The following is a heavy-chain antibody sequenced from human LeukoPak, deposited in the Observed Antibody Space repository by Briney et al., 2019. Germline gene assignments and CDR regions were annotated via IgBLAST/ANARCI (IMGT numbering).Heavy chain of an antibody. CDR2: ISTDNGDT. V-gene: IGHV1-18*01. CDR3: AREGLGELTLDC. D-gene: IGHD3-16*01. CDR1: GYTFTTYC. Sequence: ASVKVSCKASGYTFTTYCITWVRQAPGQGLEWMGWISTDNGDTNYAQKLQGRVTMTTDTSTSTAYMELRSLRSADTAVYYCAREGLGELTLDCWGQGTLVTASS. J-gene: IGHJ4*02.